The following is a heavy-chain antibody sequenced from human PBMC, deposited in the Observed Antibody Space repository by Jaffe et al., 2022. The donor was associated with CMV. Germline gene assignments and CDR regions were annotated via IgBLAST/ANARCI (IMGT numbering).Heavy chain of an antibody. J-gene: IGHJ3*02. D-gene: IGHD3-22*01. CDR1: GGSISSYY. Sequence: QVQLQESGPGLVKPSETLSLTCTVSGGSISSYYWSWIRQPPGKGLEWIGYIYYSGSTNYNPSLKSRVTISVDTSKNQFSLKLSSVTAADTAVYYCARDLGAVGYYDSSGYYYGDAFDIWGQGTMVTVSS. CDR3: ARDLGAVGYYDSSGYYYGDAFDI. CDR2: IYYSGST. V-gene: IGHV4-59*01.